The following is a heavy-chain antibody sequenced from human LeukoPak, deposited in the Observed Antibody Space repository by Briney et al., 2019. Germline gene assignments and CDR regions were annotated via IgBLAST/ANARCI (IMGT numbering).Heavy chain of an antibody. V-gene: IGHV4-4*08. CDR2: IYTSGST. J-gene: IGHJ4*02. D-gene: IGHD3-10*01. CDR3: ARPFHGSGSYSPPDY. CDR1: GGAISSNY. Sequence: SETLSLTCTVSGGAISSNYWSWIRQPAGKGLEWIGQIYTSGSTNYNPSLKSRVTISVDTSKNQFSLKLSSVTAADTAVYYCARPFHGSGSYSPPDYWGQGTLVTVSS.